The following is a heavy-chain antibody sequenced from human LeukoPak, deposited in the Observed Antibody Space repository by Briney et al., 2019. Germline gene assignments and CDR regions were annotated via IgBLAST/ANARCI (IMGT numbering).Heavy chain of an antibody. CDR2: INHSGST. Sequence: SETLSLTCAVYGGSFSGYYWSWIRQPPGKGLEWIGEINHSGSTSYNPSLKSRVTISVDTSKNQFSLKLGSVTAADTAVYYCAREESDWSSLGYYYHYMDVWGKGTTVTISS. CDR3: AREESDWSSLGYYYHYMDV. J-gene: IGHJ6*03. V-gene: IGHV4-34*01. CDR1: GGSFSGYY. D-gene: IGHD3-9*01.